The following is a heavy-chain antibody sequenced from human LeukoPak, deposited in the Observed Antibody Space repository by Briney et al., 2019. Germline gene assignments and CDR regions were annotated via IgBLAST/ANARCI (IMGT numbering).Heavy chain of an antibody. CDR2: ISGSGGST. CDR1: GFTFSSYA. CDR3: AKEGARYCSGGSCYTNDY. Sequence: PGGSLRLSCAASGFTFSSYAMSLVRQAPGKGLEWVSAISGSGGSTYYADSVKGRFTISRDNSKNTLYLQMNSLRAEDTAVYYCAKEGARYCSGGSCYTNDYWGQGTLVTVSS. V-gene: IGHV3-23*01. J-gene: IGHJ4*02. D-gene: IGHD2-15*01.